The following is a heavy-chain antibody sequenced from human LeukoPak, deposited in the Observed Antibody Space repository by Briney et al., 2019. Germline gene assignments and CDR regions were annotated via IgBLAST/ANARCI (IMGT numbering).Heavy chain of an antibody. D-gene: IGHD3-22*01. CDR3: AKRETYYYDSSGYWLDY. Sequence: PGGSLKLSCAASGFTFSSYAMSWVRQAPGKGLEWVSAISGRGGSTYYADSVKGRFTISRDNSKNTLYLQMNSLRAEDTAVYYCAKRETYYYDSSGYWLDYRGQGTLVTVSS. V-gene: IGHV3-23*01. CDR1: GFTFSSYA. J-gene: IGHJ4*02. CDR2: ISGRGGST.